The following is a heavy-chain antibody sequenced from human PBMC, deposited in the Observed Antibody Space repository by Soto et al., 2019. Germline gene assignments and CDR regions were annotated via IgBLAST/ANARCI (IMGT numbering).Heavy chain of an antibody. CDR2: ISYDGSNK. D-gene: IGHD6-13*01. Sequence: QVQLVESGGGVVQPGRSLRLSCAASGFTFSSYAMHWVRQAPGKGLEWVAVISYDGSNKYYADSVKGRFTISRDNSKNTLYLQMNSLRAEDTAVYYCARDFRRTTIAAAAYDFDYWGQGTLVTVSS. J-gene: IGHJ4*02. CDR3: ARDFRRTTIAAAAYDFDY. V-gene: IGHV3-30-3*01. CDR1: GFTFSSYA.